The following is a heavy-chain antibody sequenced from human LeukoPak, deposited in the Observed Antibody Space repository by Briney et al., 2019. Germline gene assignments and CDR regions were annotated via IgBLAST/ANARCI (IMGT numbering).Heavy chain of an antibody. V-gene: IGHV3-49*03. CDR2: IRSKAYGGTT. CDR1: GFTFGDYA. J-gene: IGHJ4*02. CDR3: TREHSYYYDNSGSDY. D-gene: IGHD3-22*01. Sequence: PGRSLRLSCTASGFTFGDYAMSWFRQAPGKGLEWVGFIRSKAYGGTTECAATVKGRFTISRDDSKSSVYLQMNSLKTEDTAVYYCTREHSYYYDNSGSDYWGQGTLVTVSS.